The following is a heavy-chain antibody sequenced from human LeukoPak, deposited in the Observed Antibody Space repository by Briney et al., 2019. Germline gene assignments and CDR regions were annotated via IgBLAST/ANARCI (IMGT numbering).Heavy chain of an antibody. D-gene: IGHD1-26*01. CDR1: GFTFSSYG. J-gene: IGHJ4*02. CDR3: ARDGDGGSYLGDL. Sequence: GGSLRLSCAASGFTFSSYGMNWVRQAPGKGLEWVSSITSSSSYIFYADSVKGRFTISRDNAKNSLYLQMHSLRAEDTAVYYCARDGDGGSYLGDLWGQGTLVSVSS. CDR2: ITSSSSYI. V-gene: IGHV3-21*01.